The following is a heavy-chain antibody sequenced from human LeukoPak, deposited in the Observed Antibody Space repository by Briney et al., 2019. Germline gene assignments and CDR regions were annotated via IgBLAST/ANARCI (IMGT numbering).Heavy chain of an antibody. CDR1: GFTFSNAW. V-gene: IGHV3-23*01. Sequence: PGGSLRLSCAASGFTFSNAWMNWVRQAPGKGLEWVSAISGSGGSTYYADSVKGRFTISRDNSKNTLYLQMNSLRAEDTAVYYCAKIPPACSGGSCYDYWGQGTLVTVSS. D-gene: IGHD2-15*01. CDR3: AKIPPACSGGSCYDY. CDR2: ISGSGGST. J-gene: IGHJ4*02.